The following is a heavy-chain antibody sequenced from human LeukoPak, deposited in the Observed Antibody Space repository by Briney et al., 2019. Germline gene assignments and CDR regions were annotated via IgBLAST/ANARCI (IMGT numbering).Heavy chain of an antibody. CDR1: GGSFSGYY. CDR2: INHSGST. Sequence: PSETLSLTCAAYGGSFSGYYWSWIRQPPGKGLEWIGEINHSGSTNYNPSLKSRVTISVDTSKNQFSLKLSSVTAADTAVYYCARRPRYCSGGSCPRWFDPWGQGTLVTVSS. CDR3: ARRPRYCSGGSCPRWFDP. V-gene: IGHV4-34*01. D-gene: IGHD2-15*01. J-gene: IGHJ5*02.